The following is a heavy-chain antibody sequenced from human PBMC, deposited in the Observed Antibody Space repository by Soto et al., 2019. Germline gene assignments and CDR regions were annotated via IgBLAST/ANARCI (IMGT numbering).Heavy chain of an antibody. J-gene: IGHJ4*02. D-gene: IGHD3-9*01. V-gene: IGHV1-3*01. Sequence: GASVKVSCKASGYTFTSYAMHWVRQAPGQRLEWMGWINAGNGNTKYSQKYQGRVTITRDTSASTAYMELSSLRSEDTAVYYCARVTGYYAPDYWGQGTLVTVSS. CDR2: INAGNGNT. CDR3: ARVTGYYAPDY. CDR1: GYTFTSYA.